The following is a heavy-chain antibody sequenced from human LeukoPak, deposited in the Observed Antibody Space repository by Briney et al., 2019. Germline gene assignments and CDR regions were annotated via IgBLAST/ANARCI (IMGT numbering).Heavy chain of an antibody. CDR3: ARQLRGGGSYKVRYYGMDV. Sequence: SSETLSLTCTVSGGSISSSSYYWGWIRQPPGKGLEWIGSIYYSGSTYYNPSLKGRVTISEDTSKNQFSLKLSSVTAADTAVYYCARQLRGGGSYKVRYYGMDVWGQGTTVTVSS. CDR2: IYYSGST. D-gene: IGHD1-26*01. V-gene: IGHV4-39*01. J-gene: IGHJ6*02. CDR1: GGSISSSSYY.